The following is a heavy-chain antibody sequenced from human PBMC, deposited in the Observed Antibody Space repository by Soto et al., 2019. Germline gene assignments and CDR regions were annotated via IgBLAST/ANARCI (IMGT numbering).Heavy chain of an antibody. CDR1: GYSISGGYY. CDR2: IYHSGST. J-gene: IGHJ4*02. D-gene: IGHD3-10*01. Sequence: SETLSLTCAVSGYSISGGYYWCFVRQPPGKGLEWIGSIYHSGSTYYNPSLKSRVTISVDTSKNQFSLKLSSVTAADTAVYYCAREFQGSYFDYWGQGTLVTVSS. V-gene: IGHV4-38-2*02. CDR3: AREFQGSYFDY.